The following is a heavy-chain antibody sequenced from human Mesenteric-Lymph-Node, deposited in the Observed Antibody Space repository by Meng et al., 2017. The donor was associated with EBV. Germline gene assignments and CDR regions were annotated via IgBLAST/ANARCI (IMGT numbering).Heavy chain of an antibody. CDR3: ARVLLRGVILL. CDR1: GGTISSSNW. Sequence: QVQLQESGPGLVKPSGTLSLTCAVSGGTISSSNWWNWVRQPPGKGLEWIGEIYDGGFTNYNPSLKSRVTISLDKSKNQFSLKLTSVTAADTAVYYCARVLLRGVILLWGQGTLVTGSS. CDR2: IYDGGFT. D-gene: IGHD3-10*01. J-gene: IGHJ4*02. V-gene: IGHV4-4*02.